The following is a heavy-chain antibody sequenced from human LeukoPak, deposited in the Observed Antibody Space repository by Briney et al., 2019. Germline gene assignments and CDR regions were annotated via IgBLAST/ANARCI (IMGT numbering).Heavy chain of an antibody. CDR1: GFTFSSSG. CDR2: ISSSSSLI. Sequence: GGSLRLSCAASGFTFSSSGMDWVRQAPGKGLEWVASISSSSSLIYYTDSVKGRFTISRDNAKNSLYLQMNSLRAEDTAVYFCAKEGRSTTPGYWGQGTLVTVSS. V-gene: IGHV3-21*01. CDR3: AKEGRSTTPGY. D-gene: IGHD6-13*01. J-gene: IGHJ4*02.